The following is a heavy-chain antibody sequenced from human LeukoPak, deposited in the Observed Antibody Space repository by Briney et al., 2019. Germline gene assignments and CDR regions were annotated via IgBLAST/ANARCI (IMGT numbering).Heavy chain of an antibody. CDR2: IGIDSGNT. J-gene: IGHJ3*02. CDR1: GFTFSDYS. D-gene: IGHD3-9*01. V-gene: IGHV3-48*01. CDR3: ARDQYDILTGYDPGAFDI. Sequence: PGGSLRLSCAASGFTFSDYSMNWVRQAPGKGLEWISYIGIDSGNTNYADSVKGRFTISGDKAKNSLYLQMNSLRVEDTAVYYCARDQYDILTGYDPGAFDIWGQGTMVTVSS.